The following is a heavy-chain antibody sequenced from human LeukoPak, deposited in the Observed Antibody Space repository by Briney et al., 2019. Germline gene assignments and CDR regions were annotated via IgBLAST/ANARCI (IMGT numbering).Heavy chain of an antibody. Sequence: ASVKVSCKASGYTFTSYDINWVRQATGQGLEWMGWMNPNSGNTGYAQKFQGRVTMTRNTSISTAYMELRSLRSDDTAVYYCARDKWITMVRGVSGYWGQGTLVTVSS. J-gene: IGHJ4*02. V-gene: IGHV1-8*01. CDR1: GYTFTSYD. CDR3: ARDKWITMVRGVSGY. CDR2: MNPNSGNT. D-gene: IGHD3-10*01.